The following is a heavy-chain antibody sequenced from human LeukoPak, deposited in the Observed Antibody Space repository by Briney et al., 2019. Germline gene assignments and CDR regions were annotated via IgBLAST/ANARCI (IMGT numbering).Heavy chain of an antibody. CDR1: GGSISSYY. V-gene: IGHV4-59*01. Sequence: SETLSLTCTVSGGSISSYYWSWIRQPPGKGLEWSGYIYYSGSTNYNPSLKSRLTISLDTSKNQFSLKLSSVTAADTAVYYCAGGDFDCWGQGTLVTVSS. D-gene: IGHD2-21*01. CDR2: IYYSGST. J-gene: IGHJ4*02. CDR3: AGGDFDC.